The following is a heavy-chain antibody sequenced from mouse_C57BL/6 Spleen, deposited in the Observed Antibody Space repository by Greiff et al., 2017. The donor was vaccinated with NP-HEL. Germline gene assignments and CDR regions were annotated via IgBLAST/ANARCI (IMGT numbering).Heavy chain of an antibody. CDR1: GYSFTGYY. D-gene: IGHD4-1*01. J-gene: IGHJ3*01. V-gene: IGHV1-42*01. CDR3: STNWGSAWFAY. CDR2: INPSTGGT. Sequence: VQLQQSGPELVKPGASVKISCKASGYSFTGYYMNWVKQSPEKSLEWIGEINPSTGGTTYNQKFKAKATLTVDKSSSTAYMQLNSLTAEDSAVYYCSTNWGSAWFAYWGQGTLVTVSA.